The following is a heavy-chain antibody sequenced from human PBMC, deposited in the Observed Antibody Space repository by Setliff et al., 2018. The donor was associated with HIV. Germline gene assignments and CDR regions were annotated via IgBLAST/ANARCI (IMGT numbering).Heavy chain of an antibody. J-gene: IGHJ6*02. Sequence: SLRLSCAASGFSFSTYGMHWVRQAPGKGLEWVALIWYDESLNYYADSVKGRFTISRDNSKKTLFLQMNSLRAEDTGVYYCARSATNYNYYYYGMDVWGQGTTVTVS. CDR1: GFSFSTYG. CDR2: IWYDESLN. V-gene: IGHV3-33*01. CDR3: ARSATNYNYYYYGMDV. D-gene: IGHD4-4*01.